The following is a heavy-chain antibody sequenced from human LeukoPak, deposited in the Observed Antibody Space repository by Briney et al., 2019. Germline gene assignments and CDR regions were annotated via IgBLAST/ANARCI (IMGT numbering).Heavy chain of an antibody. CDR2: INPSGGST. CDR1: VYTFNDYY. D-gene: IGHD3-3*01. V-gene: IGHV1-46*02. Sequence: SVTVSYKPSVYTFNDYYIHWVRQAPAQGLDGMGIINPSGGSTSYAQKFQGRVTMTRDTSTSTVYMELSSLRSEDTAVYYCARTGGVATPFDYWGQGTLVTVSS. CDR3: ARTGGVATPFDY. J-gene: IGHJ4*02.